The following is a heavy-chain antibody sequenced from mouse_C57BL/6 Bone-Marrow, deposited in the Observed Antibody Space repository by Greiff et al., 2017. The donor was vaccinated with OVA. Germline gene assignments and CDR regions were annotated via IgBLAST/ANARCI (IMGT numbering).Heavy chain of an antibody. CDR3: TRHEDGTDFDY. CDR2: ISSGGSYT. CDR1: GFTFSSYG. J-gene: IGHJ2*01. Sequence: EVKLMESGGDLVKPGGSLKLSCAASGFTFSSYGMSWVRQTPDKRLEWVATISSGGSYTYYPDSVKGRFTISRDNAKNTLYLQRSSLKSEDTAMYYGTRHEDGTDFDYWGQGTTLTVSS. D-gene: IGHD4-1*01. V-gene: IGHV5-6*01.